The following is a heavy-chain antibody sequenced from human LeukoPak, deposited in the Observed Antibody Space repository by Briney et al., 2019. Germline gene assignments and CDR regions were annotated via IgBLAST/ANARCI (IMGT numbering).Heavy chain of an antibody. J-gene: IGHJ4*02. D-gene: IGHD3-3*01. Sequence: PGGSLRLSCAASGFTFSSYSMNWVRQAPGKGLEWVSSISSSSSYIYYADSVKGRFTISRDNAKNSLYLQMNSLRAEDTAVYYCAKDLSHYDFWSGAYFDYWGQGTLVTVSS. CDR2: ISSSSSYI. CDR1: GFTFSSYS. V-gene: IGHV3-21*01. CDR3: AKDLSHYDFWSGAYFDY.